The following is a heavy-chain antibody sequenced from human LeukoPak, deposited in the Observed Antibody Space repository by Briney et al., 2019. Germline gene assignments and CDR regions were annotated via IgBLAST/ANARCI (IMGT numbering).Heavy chain of an antibody. J-gene: IGHJ4*02. CDR3: ARGIVGATYDY. V-gene: IGHV1-18*01. D-gene: IGHD1-26*01. CDR1: GYTFTSYA. Sequence: ASVKVSCKASGYTFTSYAISWVRQAPGQGLEWMGWINTYNANTKYPQKLQGRVTLTTDTSTSTAYMELRSLRSDDTAVYYCARGIVGATYDYWGQGTLVTVSS. CDR2: INTYNANT.